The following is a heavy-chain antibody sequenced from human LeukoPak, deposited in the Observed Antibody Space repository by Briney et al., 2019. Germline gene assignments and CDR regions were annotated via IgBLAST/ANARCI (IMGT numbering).Heavy chain of an antibody. CDR2: DGSGT. CDR3: YSCDY. J-gene: IGHJ4*02. Sequence: PGGSLRLSCEASGFTFTTYSMTWVRQAPGKGLEWVSSDGSGTGYTDSVKGRFTVSRDNARNTLYLQMNSLRAEDTAVYYWYSCDYWGQGTLVTVS. CDR1: GFTFTTYS. V-gene: IGHV3-74*01.